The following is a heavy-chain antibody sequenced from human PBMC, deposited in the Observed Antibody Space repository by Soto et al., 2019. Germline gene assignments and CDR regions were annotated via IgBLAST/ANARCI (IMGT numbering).Heavy chain of an antibody. J-gene: IGHJ4*02. CDR2: ISSDGGLK. CDR1: GFTFNTHA. V-gene: IGHV3-30*04. Sequence: XGSLRLSCAASGFTFNTHAMHWVRQAPGKGPEWVAVISSDGGLKFYTDSMKGRFTISRDNSKNTLYLQMSSLRTEDTAVYYCAKDKGPRDYFDYWGQGTLVTVSS. CDR3: AKDKGPRDYFDY.